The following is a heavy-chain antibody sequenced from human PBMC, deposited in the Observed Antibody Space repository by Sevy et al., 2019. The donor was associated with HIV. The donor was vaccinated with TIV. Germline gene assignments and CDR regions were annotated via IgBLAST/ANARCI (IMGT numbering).Heavy chain of an antibody. Sequence: GGSLRLSCAASGFTFSNYGMHWVRQAPSKGLEWVAVISYDGSSKYYADSVEGRFTISRDNSKNTVSLQMNSLRDEDTAVYSCAKGVMFGTSSRALDIWGHGTTVTVSS. J-gene: IGHJ3*02. D-gene: IGHD6-6*01. CDR1: GFTFSNYG. CDR2: ISYDGSSK. CDR3: AKGVMFGTSSRALDI. V-gene: IGHV3-30*18.